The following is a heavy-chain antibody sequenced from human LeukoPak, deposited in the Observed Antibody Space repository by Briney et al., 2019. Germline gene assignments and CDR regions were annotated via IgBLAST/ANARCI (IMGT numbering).Heavy chain of an antibody. Sequence: GGSLRLSCAASAFTFSSYGMNWVRQAPGKGLEWVSSISSGSSYIFYADSVKGRFTISRDNAKNSLYLQMDSPRAEDTAVYYCARGVGYYYDSSGYYFDYWGQGTLVTVSS. CDR3: ARGVGYYYDSSGYYFDY. D-gene: IGHD3-22*01. CDR1: AFTFSSYG. CDR2: ISSGSSYI. V-gene: IGHV3-21*01. J-gene: IGHJ4*02.